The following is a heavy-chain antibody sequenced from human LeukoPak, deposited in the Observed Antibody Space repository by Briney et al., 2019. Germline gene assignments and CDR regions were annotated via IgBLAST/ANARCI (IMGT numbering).Heavy chain of an antibody. Sequence: PSQTLSLTCIVSGGSISSDHYYWSWIRQPPGKGLEWIGYIYHSGSTYYNPSLKSRVTISVDTSKNQFSLKLSSVTAADTAVYYCARQPYYSTALDYWGQGTLVTVSS. CDR3: ARQPYYSTALDY. CDR2: IYHSGST. V-gene: IGHV4-30-2*02. J-gene: IGHJ4*02. D-gene: IGHD3-10*01. CDR1: GGSISSDHYY.